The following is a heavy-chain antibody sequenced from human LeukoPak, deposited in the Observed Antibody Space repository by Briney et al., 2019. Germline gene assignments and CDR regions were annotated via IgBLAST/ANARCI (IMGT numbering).Heavy chain of an antibody. Sequence: SETLSLTCTVSGGSISSSGYYWGWIRQPPGKGLEWISSIYYSGSTYYNPSLKSRVTISVDTSKNQLSLKLSSLTAADTAVYYCARHEYSGSYYGLSWFDPWGQGTLVTVSS. CDR1: GGSISSSGYY. CDR3: ARHEYSGSYYGLSWFDP. D-gene: IGHD1-26*01. J-gene: IGHJ5*02. V-gene: IGHV4-39*01. CDR2: IYYSGST.